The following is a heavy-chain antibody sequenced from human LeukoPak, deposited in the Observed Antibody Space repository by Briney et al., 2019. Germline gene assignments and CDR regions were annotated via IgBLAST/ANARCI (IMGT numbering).Heavy chain of an antibody. D-gene: IGHD7-27*01. V-gene: IGHV3-23*01. CDR2: ISGSGGST. CDR1: GFTFSSYA. CDR3: AKDRGPGDSRYYGMDV. J-gene: IGHJ6*02. Sequence: PGGSLRLSCAASGFTFSSYAMSWVRQAPGKGLEWVSAISGSGGSTYYADSVKGRFTISRDNSKNTLYPQMNSLRAEDTAVYYCAKDRGPGDSRYYGMDVWGQGTTVTVSS.